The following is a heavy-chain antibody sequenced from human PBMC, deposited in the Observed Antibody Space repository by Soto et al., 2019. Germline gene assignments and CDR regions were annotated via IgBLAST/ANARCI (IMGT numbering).Heavy chain of an antibody. J-gene: IGHJ6*03. CDR1: GFTFSSYA. CDR3: AKLSTSCYLCYMDV. D-gene: IGHD2-2*01. Sequence: GGSLRLSCAASGFTFSSYAMSWVRQAPGKGLEWVSAISGSGGSTYYADSVKGRFTISRDNSKNTLYLQMNSLRAEDTAVYYCAKLSTSCYLCYMDVWGKGTTVTVSS. V-gene: IGHV3-23*01. CDR2: ISGSGGST.